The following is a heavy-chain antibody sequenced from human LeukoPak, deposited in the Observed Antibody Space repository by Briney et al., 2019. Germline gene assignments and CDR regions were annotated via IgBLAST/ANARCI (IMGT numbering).Heavy chain of an antibody. CDR3: AGGTYYDSSGYYLY. Sequence: PSETLSLTCTLSGGSLSSYYWSWIRQPPGKGLEWIGYIYYSGSTNYNPSLKSRVTISVDTSKNQFSLNLSSVPAADTAVYYCAGGTYYDSSGYYLYWGQGTLVTVSS. D-gene: IGHD3-22*01. CDR2: IYYSGST. J-gene: IGHJ4*02. CDR1: GGSLSSYY. V-gene: IGHV4-59*01.